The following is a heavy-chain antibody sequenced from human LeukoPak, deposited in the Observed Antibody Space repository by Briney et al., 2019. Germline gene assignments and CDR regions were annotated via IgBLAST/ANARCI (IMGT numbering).Heavy chain of an antibody. CDR1: GYTFTSYY. CDR2: INPSGGST. V-gene: IGHV1-46*01. Sequence: ASVKVSCKASGYTFTSYYMHWVRQAPGQGLEWMGIINPSGGSTSYAQKFQGRVTMTRDTSTSTVYMELSSLRSEDTAVYCCARADVDTAMVGYWGQGTLVTVSS. CDR3: ARADVDTAMVGY. J-gene: IGHJ4*02. D-gene: IGHD5-18*01.